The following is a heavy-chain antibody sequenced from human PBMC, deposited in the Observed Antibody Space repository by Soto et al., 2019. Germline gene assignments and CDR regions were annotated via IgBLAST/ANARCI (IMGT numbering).Heavy chain of an antibody. CDR1: GGSISSSSYY. CDR3: ARHPGPSYIAVVVAASMN. Sequence: QLQLQESGPGLVKPSETLSLTCTVSGGSISSSSYYWGWIRQPPGKGLEWIGSIYYSGSTYYNPSLKSRVTISVDTSKNQFSLKLSSVTAADTAVYYCARHPGPSYIAVVVAASMNWGQGTLVTVSS. CDR2: IYYSGST. J-gene: IGHJ4*02. D-gene: IGHD2-15*01. V-gene: IGHV4-39*01.